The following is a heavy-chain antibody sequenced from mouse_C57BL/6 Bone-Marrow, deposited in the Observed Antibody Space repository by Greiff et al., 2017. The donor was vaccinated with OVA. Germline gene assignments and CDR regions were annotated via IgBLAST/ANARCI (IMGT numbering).Heavy chain of an antibody. D-gene: IGHD2-2*01. CDR3: ASTMVTTAYWYFDV. J-gene: IGHJ1*03. CDR1: GYAFSSYW. V-gene: IGHV1-80*01. CDR2: IYPGDGDT. Sequence: QVQLQQSGAELVKPGASVKISCKASGYAFSSYWMNWVKQRPGKGLEWIGQIYPGDGDTNYNEKFKGKATLTADKSSSTAYMQLSSLTSEDSAVYFCASTMVTTAYWYFDVWGTGTTVTVSS.